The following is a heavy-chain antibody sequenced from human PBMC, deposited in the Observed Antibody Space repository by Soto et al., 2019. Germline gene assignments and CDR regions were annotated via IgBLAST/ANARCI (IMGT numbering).Heavy chain of an antibody. J-gene: IGHJ6*02. CDR3: ARADRTMVSSYSLDV. V-gene: IGHV4-34*01. CDR2: INHSGTI. CDR1: GGSFSGYY. D-gene: IGHD3-10*01. Sequence: SETLSLTCAVYGGSFSGYYWTWIRQPPGKGLEWIGEINHSGTINFNPSLKSRLTISLDTSKKHFSLKLSSVTDADTAAYYCARADRTMVSSYSLDVWGQGTTVTVSS.